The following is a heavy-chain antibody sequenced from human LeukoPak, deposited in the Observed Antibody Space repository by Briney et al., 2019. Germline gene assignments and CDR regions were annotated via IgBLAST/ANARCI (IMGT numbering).Heavy chain of an antibody. CDR1: GFTFDDYA. CDR2: ISWNSGSI. J-gene: IGHJ4*02. CDR3: AKDTDPWGSSPDY. D-gene: IGHD6-6*01. V-gene: IGHV3-9*03. Sequence: GGSLRLSCAASGFTFDDYAMHWVRQAPGKGLEWVSGISWNSGSIGYVDSVKGRFTISRDNAKNSLYLQMNSLRAEDMALYYCAKDTDPWGSSPDYWGQGTLVTVSS.